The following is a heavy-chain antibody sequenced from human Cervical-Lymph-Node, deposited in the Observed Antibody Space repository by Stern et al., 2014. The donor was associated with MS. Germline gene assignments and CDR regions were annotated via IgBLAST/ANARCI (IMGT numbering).Heavy chain of an antibody. CDR1: GYSFNIYW. CDR3: ARRGMDV. J-gene: IGHJ6*02. Sequence: EVQLVESGAEVKKPGESLTISCKGFGYSFNIYWIAWVRQRPGKGLEWMGIIYPAGSDTGYSTSFQGQVTFSIDKSISTAYLQWSSLKPSYSATYFCARRGMDVWGQGTSVTVSS. V-gene: IGHV5-51*01. CDR2: IYPAGSDT.